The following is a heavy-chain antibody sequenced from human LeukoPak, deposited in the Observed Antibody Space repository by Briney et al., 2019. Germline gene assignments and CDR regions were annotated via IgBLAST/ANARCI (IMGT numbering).Heavy chain of an antibody. CDR1: GGSISSSSYY. CDR3: ARDSVGATTDY. J-gene: IGHJ4*02. Sequence: SETLSLTCTVSGGSISSSSYYWGWIRQPAGKGLEWIGRIYTSGSTNYNPSLKSRVTISVDTSKNQFSLKLSSVTAADTAVYYCARDSVGATTDYWGQGTLVTVSS. CDR2: IYTSGST. V-gene: IGHV4-61*02. D-gene: IGHD1-26*01.